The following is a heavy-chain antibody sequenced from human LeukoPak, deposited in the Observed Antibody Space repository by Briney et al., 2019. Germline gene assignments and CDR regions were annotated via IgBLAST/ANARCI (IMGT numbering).Heavy chain of an antibody. D-gene: IGHD3-22*01. J-gene: IGHJ4*02. CDR2: MNPNSGNT. CDR1: GYTFTTYD. V-gene: IGHV1-8*01. CDR3: ARLAGGGYYDSSGYYLVGFDDY. Sequence: ASVKVSCKTSGYTFTTYDINWVRQATGQGLEWMGWMNPNSGNTGYAQKFQGRVTITRNTSISTAYMELSSLRSEDTAVYYCARLAGGGYYDSSGYYLVGFDDYWGQGTLVTVSS.